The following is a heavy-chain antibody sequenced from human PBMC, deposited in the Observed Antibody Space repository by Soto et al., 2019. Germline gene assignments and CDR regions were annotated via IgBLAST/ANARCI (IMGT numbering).Heavy chain of an antibody. CDR3: ASINSSSSSYYFDY. J-gene: IGHJ4*02. CDR1: GYTFTRYY. D-gene: IGHD6-6*01. CDR2: IHPSGGST. Sequence: AASVTVSYKASGYTFTRYYMLWLRQAPGQWLEWREIIHPSGGSTSYAHKFQGRVTMTRDTSTSTVYMELRSLGSEVTSVFYCASINSSSSSYYFDYWGQGTLVTVSS. V-gene: IGHV1-46*03.